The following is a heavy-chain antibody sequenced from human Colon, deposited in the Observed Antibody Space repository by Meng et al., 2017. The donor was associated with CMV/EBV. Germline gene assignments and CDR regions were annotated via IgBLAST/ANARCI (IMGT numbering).Heavy chain of an antibody. J-gene: IGHJ4*02. CDR2: INHSGST. Sequence: GSLRLSCAVYGGSFSGYYWSWIRQPPGKGLEWIGEINHSGSTNYNPSLKSRVTISVDTSKNQFSLKLSSVTAADTAVYYCAREQIDYYDSSGYSSGYFDYWGQGTLVTVSS. CDR1: GGSFSGYY. CDR3: AREQIDYYDSSGYSSGYFDY. D-gene: IGHD3-22*01. V-gene: IGHV4-34*01.